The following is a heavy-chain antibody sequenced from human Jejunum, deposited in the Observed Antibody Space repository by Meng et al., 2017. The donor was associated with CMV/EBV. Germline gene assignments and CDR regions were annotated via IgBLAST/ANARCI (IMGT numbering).Heavy chain of an antibody. CDR3: ARQNRYCSGGICYRYFDY. CDR2: VFYSGSA. D-gene: IGHD2-15*01. V-gene: IGHV4-39*01. CDR1: SSSSYY. J-gene: IGHJ4*02. Sequence: SSSSYYWGWLRQPPGQGLECIGSVFYSGSAYFNPSLRSRVTMPVDTSKNQFSLRLTSVTAADTAAYYCARQNRYCSGGICYRYFDYWGQGALVTVSS.